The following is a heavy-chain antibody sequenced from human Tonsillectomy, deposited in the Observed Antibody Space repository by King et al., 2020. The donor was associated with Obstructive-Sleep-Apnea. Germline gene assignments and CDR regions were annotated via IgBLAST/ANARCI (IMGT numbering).Heavy chain of an antibody. V-gene: IGHV5-51*01. CDR2: INPGDSYT. J-gene: IGHJ4*02. CDR1: GYIFTSNW. D-gene: IGHD2-15*01. Sequence: VQLVESGAEVKKPGESLKISLKGSGYIFTSNWIGWLRQIPGKGLEWMGIINPGDSYTRYCPSFQGQVTISADKSIRTAYPQGSSLKASDTAMYYCAKARSSGGKNLDYWGQGTLVTVSS. CDR3: AKARSSGGKNLDY.